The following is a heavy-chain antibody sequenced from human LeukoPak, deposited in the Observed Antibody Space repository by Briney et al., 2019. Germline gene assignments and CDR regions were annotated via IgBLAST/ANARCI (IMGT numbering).Heavy chain of an antibody. J-gene: IGHJ4*02. CDR3: ARATDTSGCCTFDY. CDR1: GFTVSNNY. Sequence: TGGSPRLSCAASGFTVSNNYMTWARQAPGKGLGWVSLIYSGGTTYYADSVKGRFTISRDTSTNTLYLQMNSLRAEDTAVYYCARATDTSGCCTFDYWGQGTLVTVSS. D-gene: IGHD6-19*01. CDR2: IYSGGTT. V-gene: IGHV3-53*01.